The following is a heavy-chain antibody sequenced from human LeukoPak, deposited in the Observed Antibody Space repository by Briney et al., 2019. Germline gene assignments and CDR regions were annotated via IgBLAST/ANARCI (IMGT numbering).Heavy chain of an antibody. D-gene: IGHD3-10*01. Sequence: SETLSLTCTVSGGSISSSSYYGGWIRQPPGKGLEWIGSIYYSGSTYYNPSLKSRVTISADTSKNQFSLKLSSVTAADTALYYCARAVIYFTSGKTHAFDTWGQGTMVTVSS. CDR2: IYYSGST. J-gene: IGHJ3*02. CDR3: ARAVIYFTSGKTHAFDT. V-gene: IGHV4-39*07. CDR1: GGSISSSSYY.